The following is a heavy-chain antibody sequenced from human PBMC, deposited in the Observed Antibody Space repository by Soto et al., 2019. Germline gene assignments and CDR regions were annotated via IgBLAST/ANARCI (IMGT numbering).Heavy chain of an antibody. Sequence: QVQLVESGGGVVQPGRSLRLSCAASGFTFSSYAMHWVRQAPGKGLEWVAVISYDGSNKYYADPVKGRFSISRDNSKNTLYLQMNSLRAEDTALYYCARDSHDILTGYYSRRGGWFDPWGQGTLVTVSS. V-gene: IGHV3-30-3*01. D-gene: IGHD3-9*01. CDR3: ARDSHDILTGYYSRRGGWFDP. CDR2: ISYDGSNK. CDR1: GFTFSSYA. J-gene: IGHJ5*02.